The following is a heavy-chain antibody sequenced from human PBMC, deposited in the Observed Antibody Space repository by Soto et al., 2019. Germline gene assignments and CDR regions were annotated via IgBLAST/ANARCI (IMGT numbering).Heavy chain of an antibody. J-gene: IGHJ1*01. CDR1: GFTFSSYA. CDR2: ISGSGGST. Sequence: GGYLRLSCAASGFTFSSYAMSWVRQAPGKGLEWVSAISGSGGSTYYADSVKGRFTISRDNSKNTLYLQMNRLRAEDTSVYSCASSDDFGVVIAEYFQHWGQGTLVTVSS. CDR3: ASSDDFGVVIAEYFQH. V-gene: IGHV3-23*01. D-gene: IGHD3-3*01.